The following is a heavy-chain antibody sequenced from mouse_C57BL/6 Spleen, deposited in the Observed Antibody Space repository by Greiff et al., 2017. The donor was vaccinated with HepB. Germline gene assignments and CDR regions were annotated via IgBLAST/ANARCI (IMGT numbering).Heavy chain of an antibody. Sequence: QVQLQQSGAELVRPGTSMKMSCKASGYTFTNYWIGWAKQRPGHGLEWIGDIYPGGGYTNYNEKFKGKATLTADKSSSTAYMQFSSLTSEDSAIYYCARSYYGYYAMDYWGQGTSVTVSS. D-gene: IGHD2-1*01. J-gene: IGHJ4*01. CDR3: ARSYYGYYAMDY. CDR1: GYTFTNYW. CDR2: IYPGGGYT. V-gene: IGHV1-63*01.